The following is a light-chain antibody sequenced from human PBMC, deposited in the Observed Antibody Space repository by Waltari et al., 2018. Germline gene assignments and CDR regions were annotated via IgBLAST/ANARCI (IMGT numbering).Light chain of an antibody. CDR1: QSLVDGGGNKF. CDR2: QIS. CDR3: MQALHPPYT. Sequence: DIVMTQSPLSLPVTPGEPASISCRSSQSLVDGGGNKFLDWYLQNPGQSPQLLIFQISNRASGVPDRISGSGSDTDFTLKITRVEAEDVGVYYCMQALHPPYTFGQGTKLEIK. V-gene: IGKV2-28*01. J-gene: IGKJ2*01.